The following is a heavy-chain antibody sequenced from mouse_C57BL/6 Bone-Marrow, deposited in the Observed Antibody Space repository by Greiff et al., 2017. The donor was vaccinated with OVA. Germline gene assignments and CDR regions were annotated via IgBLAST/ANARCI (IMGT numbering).Heavy chain of an antibody. Sequence: EVQLQQSGAELVRPGASVKLSCTASGFNIKDYYMHWVQQSPEQGLEWIGRIDPEDGDTEYAPKFQGKATMTADTSSNTAYLQLSSLTSEDTAVYYCTPYYSNPNYFDYWGQGTTLTVSS. CDR3: TPYYSNPNYFDY. J-gene: IGHJ2*01. CDR1: GFNIKDYY. D-gene: IGHD2-5*01. V-gene: IGHV14-1*01. CDR2: IDPEDGDT.